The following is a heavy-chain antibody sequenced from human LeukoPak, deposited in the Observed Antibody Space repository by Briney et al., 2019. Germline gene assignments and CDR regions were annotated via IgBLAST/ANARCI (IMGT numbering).Heavy chain of an antibody. CDR2: ISSSSSYI. CDR3: ARVSSTGYGVSSGLFY. Sequence: GGSLRLSCAASGFTFSSYGMSWVRQAPGKGLEWVSSISSSSSYIYYAASVKGRFTVSRDNAKTSLSLQLNNLRAEDTAMYYCARVSSTGYGVSSGLFYWGQGTLVTVSS. CDR1: GFTFSSYG. D-gene: IGHD3-22*01. J-gene: IGHJ4*02. V-gene: IGHV3-21*04.